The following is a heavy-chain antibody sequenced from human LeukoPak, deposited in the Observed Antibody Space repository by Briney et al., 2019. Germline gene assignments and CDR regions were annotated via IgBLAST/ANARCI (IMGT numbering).Heavy chain of an antibody. V-gene: IGHV3-48*03. J-gene: IGHJ4*02. CDR3: ASHTSGTYRYFFDY. CDR2: ISSSGSPI. Sequence: GGSLRLSCAASGFTFSSYEMNWVRQAPGKGLEWVSYISSSGSPIYYADSVKGRFTISRDNAKNSLYLQMNSLRADDTAVYYCASHTSGTYRYFFDYWGQGTLVTVSS. CDR1: GFTFSSYE. D-gene: IGHD1-1*01.